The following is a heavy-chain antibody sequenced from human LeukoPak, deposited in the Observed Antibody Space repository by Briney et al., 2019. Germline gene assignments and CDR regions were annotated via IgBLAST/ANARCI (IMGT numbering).Heavy chain of an antibody. CDR3: ARDKIVGATYFDY. J-gene: IGHJ4*02. V-gene: IGHV4-59*01. Sequence: PSETLSLTCTVSGGSISSYYWSWIRQPPGKGLEWIGYIYYSGSTNYNPSLKSRVTISVDTSKSQFSLKLSSVTAADTAVYYCARDKIVGATYFDYWGQGTLVTVSS. CDR1: GGSISSYY. D-gene: IGHD1-26*01. CDR2: IYYSGST.